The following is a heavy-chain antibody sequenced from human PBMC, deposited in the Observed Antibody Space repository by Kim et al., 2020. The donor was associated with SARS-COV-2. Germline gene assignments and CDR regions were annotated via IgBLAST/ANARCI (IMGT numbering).Heavy chain of an antibody. CDR2: GST. D-gene: IGHD4-17*01. Sequence: GSTYYADAVKGRLTISRDNSKTTLYLQMNSLRAEDTAVYYCAKVFFYGDYWGQGTLVTVSS. V-gene: IGHV3-23*01. CDR3: AKVFFYGDY. J-gene: IGHJ4*02.